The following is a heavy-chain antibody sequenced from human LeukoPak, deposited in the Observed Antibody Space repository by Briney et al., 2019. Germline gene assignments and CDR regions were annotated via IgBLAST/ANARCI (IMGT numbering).Heavy chain of an antibody. D-gene: IGHD3-10*01. CDR3: ARSLFYGSGSYYPNWFDP. CDR2: INPNSGGT. Sequence: ASVKVSCKASGYTFTGYYMHWVRQAPGQGLEWMGWINPNSGGTNYAQKFQGRVTMTRDTSISTAYMELSRVRSDDTAVYYCARSLFYGSGSYYPNWFDPWGQGTLVTVSS. V-gene: IGHV1-2*02. CDR1: GYTFTGYY. J-gene: IGHJ5*02.